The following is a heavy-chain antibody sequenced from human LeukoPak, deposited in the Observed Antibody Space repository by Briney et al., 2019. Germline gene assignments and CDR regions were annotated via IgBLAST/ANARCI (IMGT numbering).Heavy chain of an antibody. CDR3: AKEPYYYDSSGYDAGLAFDI. Sequence: GGSLRLSCAASGFTFSSYAMSWVRQAPGKGLEWVSAISGSGGSTYYADSVKGRFTISRDNSKNTLYLQMNSLRAEDTAVYYCAKEPYYYDSSGYDAGLAFDIWGQGTLVTVSS. J-gene: IGHJ4*02. CDR1: GFTFSSYA. V-gene: IGHV3-23*01. D-gene: IGHD3-22*01. CDR2: ISGSGGST.